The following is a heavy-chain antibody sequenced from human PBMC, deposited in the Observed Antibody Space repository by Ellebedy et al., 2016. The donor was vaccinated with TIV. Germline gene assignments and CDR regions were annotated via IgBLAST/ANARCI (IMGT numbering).Heavy chain of an antibody. J-gene: IGHJ4*02. CDR3: ARGRASYYYGSGSYCDY. V-gene: IGHV4-34*01. D-gene: IGHD3-10*01. CDR2: INHSGST. CDR1: GGSFSGYY. Sequence: SETLSLTCAVYGGSFSGYYWSWIRQPPGKGLEWIGEINHSGSTNYNPSLKSRVTVSVDTSKNQFSLKLSSVTAADTAVYYCARGRASYYYGSGSYCDYWGQGTLVTVSS.